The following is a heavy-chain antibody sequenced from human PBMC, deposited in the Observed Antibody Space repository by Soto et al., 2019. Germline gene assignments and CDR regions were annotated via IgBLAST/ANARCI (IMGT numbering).Heavy chain of an antibody. CDR2: ISAYNGNT. V-gene: IGHV1-18*01. CDR3: ARDGGDFWSGYWADAFDI. Sequence: QVQLVQSGAEVKKPGASVKVSCKASGYTFTSYGISWVRQAPGQGLEWMGWISAYNGNTNYAQKLQGRVTMTTDTATSTAYMELRSLRSDDTAVYYCARDGGDFWSGYWADAFDIWGQGTMVTVSS. J-gene: IGHJ3*02. D-gene: IGHD3-3*01. CDR1: GYTFTSYG.